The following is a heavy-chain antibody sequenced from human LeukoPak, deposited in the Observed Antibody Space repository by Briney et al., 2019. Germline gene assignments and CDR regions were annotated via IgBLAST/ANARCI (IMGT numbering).Heavy chain of an antibody. D-gene: IGHD3-22*01. V-gene: IGHV3-11*01. CDR2: ISSSGSTT. Sequence: GGSLRLSCAASGFTFSDYYMSWVRQAPGKGLEWISYISSSGSTTYYADSVKGRFTISRDNAKNSLYLQMNSLRAEDTAVYYCARDTFYYDSSREGGVDYWGQGTLVTVSS. CDR3: ARDTFYYDSSREGGVDY. CDR1: GFTFSDYY. J-gene: IGHJ4*02.